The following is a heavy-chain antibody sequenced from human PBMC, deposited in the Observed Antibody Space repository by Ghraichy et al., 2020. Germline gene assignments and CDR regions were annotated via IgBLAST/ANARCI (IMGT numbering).Heavy chain of an antibody. Sequence: GSLRLSCAASGFSFSSHWMSWVRQAPGKGLEWVANIKQDGSEKYYVDSVKGRFTIARDNAKNSLYLQMNSLRAEDTAVYYCARGGYSYGYWGQGTLVTVSS. V-gene: IGHV3-7*03. CDR3: ARGGYSYGY. J-gene: IGHJ4*02. CDR2: IKQDGSEK. CDR1: GFSFSSHW. D-gene: IGHD5-18*01.